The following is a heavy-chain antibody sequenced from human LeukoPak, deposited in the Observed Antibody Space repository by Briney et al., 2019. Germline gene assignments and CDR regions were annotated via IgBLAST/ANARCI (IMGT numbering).Heavy chain of an antibody. CDR1: GYTFTSYD. CDR3: ARGQFRHYFESCGYDY. CDR2: MNPNSGNT. D-gene: IGHD3-22*01. J-gene: IGHJ4*02. V-gene: IGHV1-8*01. Sequence: GASVKVSCKASGYTFTSYDINWVRQATGQGLEWMGWMNPNSGNTGYAQKFQGRVTITRNTSISTAYMELSSLRSEDTAVYYCARGQFRHYFESCGYDYWGQGTLVTVSS.